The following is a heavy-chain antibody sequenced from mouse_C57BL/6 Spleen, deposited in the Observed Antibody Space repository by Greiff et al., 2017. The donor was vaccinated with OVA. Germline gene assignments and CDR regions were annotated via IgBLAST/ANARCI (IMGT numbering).Heavy chain of an antibody. CDR1: GYTFTDHT. CDR2: IYPRDGST. V-gene: IGHV1-78*01. Sequence: QVQLQQSDAELVKPGASVKISCKVSGYTFTDHTIHWMKQRPEKGLEWIGYIYPRDGSTKYNEKLKGKATLTADKSSSTAYMQLNSLTSEDSAVYFCARSLTSDYDYDWYFDVWGTGTTVTVSS. D-gene: IGHD2-4*01. CDR3: ARSLTSDYDYDWYFDV. J-gene: IGHJ1*03.